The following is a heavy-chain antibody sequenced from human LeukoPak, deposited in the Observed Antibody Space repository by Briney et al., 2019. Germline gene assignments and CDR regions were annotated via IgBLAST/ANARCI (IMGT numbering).Heavy chain of an antibody. CDR1: GFTFSSDS. CDR2: ISSSSSYI. D-gene: IGHD1-26*01. V-gene: IGHV3-21*01. Sequence: GGSLRLSCAASGFTFSSDSMDSVRQAAGKGLEWVSSISSSSSYIYYADSVKGRFTISRDNAKNSLYLQMNSLRAEDTAVYYCARDMGELLGFDYWGQGTLVTVSS. CDR3: ARDMGELLGFDY. J-gene: IGHJ4*02.